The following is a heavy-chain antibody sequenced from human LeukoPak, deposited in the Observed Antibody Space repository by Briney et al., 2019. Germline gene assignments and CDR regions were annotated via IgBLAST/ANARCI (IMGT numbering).Heavy chain of an antibody. D-gene: IGHD3-10*01. J-gene: IGHJ4*02. CDR1: GGSISSYY. CDR3: ARWGYGSGPTRGFDR. Sequence: PSETLSLTCTVSGGSISSYYWSWIRQPAGKGLEWIGRIYTSGSTNYNPSLKSRVTISIDTSKNQFSLKINSVTAADTAVYYCARWGYGSGPTRGFDRWGQGTLVTVSS. V-gene: IGHV4-4*07. CDR2: IYTSGST.